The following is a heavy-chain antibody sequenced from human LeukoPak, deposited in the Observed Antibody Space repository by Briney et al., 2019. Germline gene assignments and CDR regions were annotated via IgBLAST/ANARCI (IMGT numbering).Heavy chain of an antibody. D-gene: IGHD4-11*01. V-gene: IGHV1-18*01. CDR1: GYTFTSYG. CDR3: ARDLAMTTQYYYYYMDV. J-gene: IGHJ6*03. Sequence: ASVKVSCKASGYTFTSYGISWVRQAPGQGLEWMGWISAYNGNTNYAQKLQGRVTMTTDTSTSTAYMELRSLRSDDTAVYYCARDLAMTTQYYYYYMDVWGKGNTVTVSS. CDR2: ISAYNGNT.